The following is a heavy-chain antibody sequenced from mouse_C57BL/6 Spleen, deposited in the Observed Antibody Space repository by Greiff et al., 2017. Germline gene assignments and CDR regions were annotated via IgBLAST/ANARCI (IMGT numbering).Heavy chain of an antibody. CDR2: IYPGDGDT. CDR3: ARKNHYAMDY. J-gene: IGHJ4*01. V-gene: IGHV1-80*01. CDR1: GYAFSSYW. Sequence: VKLMESGAELVKPGASVKISCKASGYAFSSYWMNWVKQRPGKGLEWIGQIYPGDGDTNYNGKFKGKATLTADKSSSTAYMQLSSLTSEDSAVYFCARKNHYAMDYWGQGTSVTVSS.